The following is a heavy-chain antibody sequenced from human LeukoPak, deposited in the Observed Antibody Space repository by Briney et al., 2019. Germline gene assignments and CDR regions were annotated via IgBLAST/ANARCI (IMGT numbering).Heavy chain of an antibody. J-gene: IGHJ4*02. CDR1: GFTFSNSS. Sequence: GGSLRLSCAASGFTFSNSSMTWVRQAPGKGLEWVSSISRSSTYIYYADLVKGRFTISRDNAKNSLYLQMGSLRAGDTAIYYCAYSANILPDYWGQRTLVTVSS. CDR3: AYSANILPDY. CDR2: ISRSSTYI. V-gene: IGHV3-21*01. D-gene: IGHD4-11*01.